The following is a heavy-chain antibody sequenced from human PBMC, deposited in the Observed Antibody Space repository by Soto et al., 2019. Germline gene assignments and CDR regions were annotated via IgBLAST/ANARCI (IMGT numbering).Heavy chain of an antibody. J-gene: IGHJ4*02. CDR2: IDPSDSYT. V-gene: IGHV5-10-1*01. Sequence: HGESLKISCKGSGYSFTSYWISWVRQMPGKGLEWMGRIDPSDSYTNYSPSFQGHVTISADKSISTAYLQWSSLKASDTAMYYCARHDIAAADYYFDYWGQGTLVTVSS. CDR3: ARHDIAAADYYFDY. D-gene: IGHD6-13*01. CDR1: GYSFTSYW.